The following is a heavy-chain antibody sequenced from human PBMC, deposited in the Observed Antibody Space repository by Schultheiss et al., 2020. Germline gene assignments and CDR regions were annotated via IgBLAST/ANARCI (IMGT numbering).Heavy chain of an antibody. D-gene: IGHD6-13*01. Sequence: ASVKVSCKASGYTFTSYGISWVRQAPGQGLEWMGWISAYNGNTNYAQKLQGRVTMTTDTSTSTAYMELRSLRSDDTAVYYCASAREYSSSWYWRNWFDPWGQGTLVTVSS. J-gene: IGHJ5*02. V-gene: IGHV1-18*01. CDR1: GYTFTSYG. CDR2: ISAYNGNT. CDR3: ASAREYSSSWYWRNWFDP.